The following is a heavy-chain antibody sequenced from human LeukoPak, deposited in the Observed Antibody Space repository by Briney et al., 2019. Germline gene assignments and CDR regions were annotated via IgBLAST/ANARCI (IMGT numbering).Heavy chain of an antibody. V-gene: IGHV3-33*01. Sequence: AGSLTLSCAPSGFTFSDYGIHWVRQAPGKGLEWVAVIWSYGSNKYYADSVKGRFTISRENSKNTLYLRMNSPRVEDTAVYYCVRASGSFDYWGQGTLVTVSS. D-gene: IGHD3-10*01. CDR1: GFTFSDYG. CDR3: VRASGSFDY. J-gene: IGHJ4*02. CDR2: IWSYGSNK.